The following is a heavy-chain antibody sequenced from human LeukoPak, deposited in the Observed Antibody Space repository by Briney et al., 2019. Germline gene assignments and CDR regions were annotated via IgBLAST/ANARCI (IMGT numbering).Heavy chain of an antibody. CDR1: GFTFSSHW. Sequence: GGSLRLSCAASGFTFSSHWMTWVRPAPGKGLEWVANIREDGSEKYYVDSVKGRFTISRDNAKNSLYLQMSSLRVEDTAVYYCARARIDHWGQGTLVTVSS. D-gene: IGHD1-14*01. J-gene: IGHJ4*02. CDR3: ARARIDH. V-gene: IGHV3-7*04. CDR2: IREDGSEK.